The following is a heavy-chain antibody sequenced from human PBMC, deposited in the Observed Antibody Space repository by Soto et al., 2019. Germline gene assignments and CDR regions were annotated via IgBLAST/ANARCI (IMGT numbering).Heavy chain of an antibody. D-gene: IGHD2-21*02. CDR3: ARDLWGYCGADCYPLDI. Sequence: SETLSLTWSVSGDSISSYYWGWIRPPPGKGLEWIGYMYNTGSTIYNPSLKSRVTISVDASKNQFSLKLNSVTAADTAVYYCARDLWGYCGADCYPLDIWGQGTTVT. J-gene: IGHJ6*02. CDR2: MYNTGST. CDR1: GDSISSYY. V-gene: IGHV4-59*01.